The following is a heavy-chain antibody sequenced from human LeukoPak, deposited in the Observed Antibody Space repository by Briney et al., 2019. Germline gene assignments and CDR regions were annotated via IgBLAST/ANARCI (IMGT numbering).Heavy chain of an antibody. Sequence: ASVNVSCKTSGYSFYDYYMHWVRAAPGQGLGWMGWIDPNSGGTSSAQKFQGRVTMTRDTSISTVYMEVSWLTSDDTAIYYCARADRLHGGPYLIGPWGQGTLVTVSS. CDR2: IDPNSGGT. D-gene: IGHD2-21*01. CDR1: GYSFYDYY. CDR3: ARADRLHGGPYLIGP. V-gene: IGHV1-2*02. J-gene: IGHJ5*02.